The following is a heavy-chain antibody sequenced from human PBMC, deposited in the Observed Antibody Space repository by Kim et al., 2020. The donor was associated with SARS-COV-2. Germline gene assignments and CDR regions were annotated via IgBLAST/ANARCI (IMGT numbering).Heavy chain of an antibody. D-gene: IGHD4-17*01. J-gene: IGHJ4*02. CDR2: INPSGGST. V-gene: IGHV1-46*01. Sequence: ASVKVSCKASGYTFTSYYMHWVRQAPGQGLEWMGIINPSGGSTSYAQKFQGRVTMTRDTSTSTVYMELSSLRSEDTAVYYCARDHGPALHFEIHHYGDYGTLPYWGQGTLVTVSS. CDR3: ARDHGPALHFEIHHYGDYGTLPY. CDR1: GYTFTSYY.